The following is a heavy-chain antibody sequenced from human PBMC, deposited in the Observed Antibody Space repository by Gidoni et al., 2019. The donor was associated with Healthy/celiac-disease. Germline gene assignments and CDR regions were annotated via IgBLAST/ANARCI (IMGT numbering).Heavy chain of an antibody. D-gene: IGHD2-8*01. CDR2: ISSSSSTI. CDR3: ARDGGQDGVWNLYYYYYMDV. V-gene: IGHV3-48*02. J-gene: IGHJ6*03. Sequence: EVQLVESGGGLVQPGGSLRLSCAASAFTFSSYSMNWVRQAPGKGLEGVSYISSSSSTIYYADSVKGRFTISRDNAKNSLYLQMNSLRDEDTAVYYCARDGGQDGVWNLYYYYYMDVWGKGTTVTVSS. CDR1: AFTFSSYS.